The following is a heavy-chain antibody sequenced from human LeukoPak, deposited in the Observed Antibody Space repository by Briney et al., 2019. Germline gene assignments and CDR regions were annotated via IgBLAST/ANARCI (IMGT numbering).Heavy chain of an antibody. V-gene: IGHV1-18*01. Sequence: ASVKVSCKASGYTFTSYGISWVRQAPGQGLEWMGWISAYNGNTNYAQKLQGRVTMTTDTSTSTAYMELRSLRSDDTAVYYCARDLGWELRFYYYYYMDVWGKGTTVTVSS. D-gene: IGHD1-26*01. CDR1: GYTFTSYG. J-gene: IGHJ6*03. CDR2: ISAYNGNT. CDR3: ARDLGWELRFYYYYYMDV.